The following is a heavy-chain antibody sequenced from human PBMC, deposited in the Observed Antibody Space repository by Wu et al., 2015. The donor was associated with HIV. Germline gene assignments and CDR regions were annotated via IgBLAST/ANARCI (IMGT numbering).Heavy chain of an antibody. CDR3: ARGGRRQWLAETDAFDI. CDR2: MNPNSGNT. V-gene: IGHV1-8*02. Sequence: QVQLVQSGAEVKKPGSSVRVSCKASGGTFSNYDINWVRQATGQGLEWMGWMNPNSGNTGYAQKFQGRVTMTRNTSISTAYMELSSLRSEDTAVYYCARGGRRQWLAETDAFDIWGQGTMVTVSS. J-gene: IGHJ3*02. D-gene: IGHD6-19*01. CDR1: GGTFSNYD.